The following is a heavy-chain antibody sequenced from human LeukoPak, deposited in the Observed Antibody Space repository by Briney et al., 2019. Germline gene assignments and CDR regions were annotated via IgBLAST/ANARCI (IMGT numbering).Heavy chain of an antibody. CDR3: ARQNGVGLFSLP. V-gene: IGHV3-53*01. Sequence: QTGGSLRLSCTVSGFTVSSNSMSWVRQAPGKGLEWVPFIYSDNTHYSDSVKGRFTISRDNSKNTLYLQMNSLRAEDTAVCYCARQNGVGLFSLPGGQGILVTVSS. CDR2: IYSDNT. D-gene: IGHD2-8*01. CDR1: GFTVSSNS. J-gene: IGHJ4*02.